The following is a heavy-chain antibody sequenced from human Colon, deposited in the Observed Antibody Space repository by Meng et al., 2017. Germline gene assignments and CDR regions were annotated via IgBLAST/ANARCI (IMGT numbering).Heavy chain of an antibody. CDR3: ARGPQGYNWFDP. CDR1: GGSISSGGYY. Sequence: QVQLQESGPGLVKPSQTLSRTGTVSGGSISSGGYYWSGIRQPPGKGLEWVGYMYNSGSTYYTPSLKSRVTISRDTSKNQFSLKLSSVTAADTAVYYCARGPQGYNWFDPWGQGTLVTVSS. CDR2: MYNSGST. J-gene: IGHJ5*02. V-gene: IGHV4-30-4*01.